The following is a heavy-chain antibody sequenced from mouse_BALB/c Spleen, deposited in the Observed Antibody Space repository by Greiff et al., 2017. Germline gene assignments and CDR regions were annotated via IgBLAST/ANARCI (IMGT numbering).Heavy chain of an antibody. CDR2: ISSGGSYT. J-gene: IGHJ3*01. Sequence: EVQRVESGGGLVKPGGSLKLSCAASGFTFSSYAMSWVRQSPEKRLEWVAEISSGGSYTYYPDTVTGRFTISRDNAKNTLYLEMSSLRSEDTAMYYCASYDPAWFAYWGQGTLVTVSA. CDR3: ASYDPAWFAY. CDR1: GFTFSSYA. D-gene: IGHD2-12*01. V-gene: IGHV5-9-4*01.